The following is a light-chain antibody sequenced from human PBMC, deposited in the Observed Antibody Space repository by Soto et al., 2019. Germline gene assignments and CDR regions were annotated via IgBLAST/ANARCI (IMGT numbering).Light chain of an antibody. CDR2: GAS. J-gene: IGKJ1*01. CDR3: QQYNNWPPGT. V-gene: IGKV3-15*01. Sequence: EIAMTQCPATLSVSPGERATLSCRASQSVCSNLAWYQQKPGQAPRHLIYGASTRATGIPARFSGSGSGTEFTLTISSLQSEDFAVYYCQQYNNWPPGTFGQGTKVEIK. CDR1: QSVCSN.